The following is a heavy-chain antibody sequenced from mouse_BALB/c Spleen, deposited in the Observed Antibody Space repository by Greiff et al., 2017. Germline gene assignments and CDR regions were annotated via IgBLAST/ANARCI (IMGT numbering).Heavy chain of an antibody. CDR2: ISDGGSYT. V-gene: IGHV5-4*02. CDR3: ARDGNYEDGFAY. CDR1: GFTFSDYY. Sequence: EVMLVESGGGLVKPGGSLKLSCAASGFTFSDYYMYWVRQTPEKRLEWVATISDGGSYTYYPDSVKGRFTISRDNAKNNLYLQMSSLKSEDTAMYYCARDGNYEDGFAYWGQGTLVTVSA. J-gene: IGHJ3*01. D-gene: IGHD2-1*01.